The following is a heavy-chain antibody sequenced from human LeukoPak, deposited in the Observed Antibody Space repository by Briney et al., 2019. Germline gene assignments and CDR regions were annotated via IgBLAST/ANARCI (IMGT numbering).Heavy chain of an antibody. D-gene: IGHD3-3*01. CDR2: INPNSGGT. V-gene: IGHV1-2*06. J-gene: IGHJ4*02. CDR1: GYTFTGYY. Sequence: GASVKVSCKASGYTFTGYYMHWVRLAPGQGLEWMGRINPNSGGTNYAQKFQGRVTMTRDTSISTAYMELSRLRSDDTAVYYCARSGITIFGVVKVFDYWGQGTLVTVSS. CDR3: ARSGITIFGVVKVFDY.